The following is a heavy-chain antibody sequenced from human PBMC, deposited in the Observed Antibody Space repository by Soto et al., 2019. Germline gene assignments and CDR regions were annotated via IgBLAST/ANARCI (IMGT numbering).Heavy chain of an antibody. CDR1: GFIFSNYG. V-gene: IGHV3-33*01. J-gene: IGHJ6*02. CDR3: ARDRPNYDSGLDV. CDR2: IWYDGSNI. Sequence: QVQLVESGGGVVQPGRSLRLSCAASGFIFSNYGMHWVRQAPGKGLGWVAVIWYDGSNIYYADSVKGRFTISRDNSNNTLYLQMSSLRVDDTAVYYGARDRPNYDSGLDVWGQGTKVTVSS. D-gene: IGHD6-6*01.